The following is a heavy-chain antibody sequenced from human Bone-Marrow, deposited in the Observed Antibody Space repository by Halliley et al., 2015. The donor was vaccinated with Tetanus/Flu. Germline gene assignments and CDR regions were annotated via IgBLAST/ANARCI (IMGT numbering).Heavy chain of an antibody. CDR3: ARGHGGASWAPIDY. Sequence: SLRLSCAASGFTFSDYYMSWIRLAPGKGLEWLSYISSTGSPIYYVDSVKGRFTISRDDAKNSLYLQMNSLGAEDTAVYFCARGHGGASWAPIDYWGQGTLVTVSS. CDR1: GFTFSDYY. J-gene: IGHJ4*02. D-gene: IGHD2-2*01. V-gene: IGHV3-11*01. CDR2: ISSTGSPI.